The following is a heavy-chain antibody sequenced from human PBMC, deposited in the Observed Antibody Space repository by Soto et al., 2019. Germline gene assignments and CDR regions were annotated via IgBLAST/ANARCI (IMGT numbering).Heavy chain of an antibody. J-gene: IGHJ5*02. D-gene: IGHD3-10*01. CDR1: GFIFSDFY. CDR2: ISSDGSAT. Sequence: PGGSLRLSCTASGFIFSDFYMAWIRQAPGKGLEWVSYISSDGSATYKDSVKGRFTVSRDNAKDSLYLQMNSLRDEDTAVYYCVRDRDRRWFDPWGQGTLVTVSS. V-gene: IGHV3-11*01. CDR3: VRDRDRRWFDP.